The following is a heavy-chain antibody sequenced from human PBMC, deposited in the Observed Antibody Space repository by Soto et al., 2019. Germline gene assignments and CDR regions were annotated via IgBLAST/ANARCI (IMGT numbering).Heavy chain of an antibody. V-gene: IGHV3-64*01. CDR2: ISSNGGST. J-gene: IGHJ1*01. CDR3: ARDYCSGGSCYYFQH. CDR1: GFTFSSYA. D-gene: IGHD2-15*01. Sequence: GGSLRLSCAASGFTFSSYAMHWVRQAPGKGLEYVSAISSNGGSTYYANSVKGRFTISRDNSKNTLYLQMGSLRAEDMAVYYWARDYCSGGSCYYFQHWGQGTLVTVSS.